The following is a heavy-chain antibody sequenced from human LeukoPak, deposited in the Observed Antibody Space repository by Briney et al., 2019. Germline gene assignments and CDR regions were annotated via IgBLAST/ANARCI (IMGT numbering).Heavy chain of an antibody. V-gene: IGHV1-69*13. J-gene: IGHJ2*01. CDR3: ASNPRYDILTGYYYWYFDL. D-gene: IGHD3-9*01. CDR2: IIPIFGTA. Sequence: SVKVSCKASVGTFSSYAISWVRQAPGQGLEWMGGIIPIFGTANYAQKFQGRVTITADESTSTAYMQLSSLRSEDTAVYYCASNPRYDILTGYYYWYFDLWGRGTLVTVSS. CDR1: VGTFSSYA.